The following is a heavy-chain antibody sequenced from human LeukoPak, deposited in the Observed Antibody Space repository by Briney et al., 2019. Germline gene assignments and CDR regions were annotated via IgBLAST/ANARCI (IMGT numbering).Heavy chain of an antibody. CDR1: GGSISSYY. CDR2: IYSSGST. V-gene: IGHV4-4*07. Sequence: PSETLSLTCTVSGGSISSYYWSWIRQPAGKGLEWIGRIYSSGSTDYNSSLKRRVTMSLDTSKNHFSLKLSSVTAADTAVYYCARGAYGSGSTNWFDPWGQGTLVAVSS. J-gene: IGHJ5*02. D-gene: IGHD3-10*01. CDR3: ARGAYGSGSTNWFDP.